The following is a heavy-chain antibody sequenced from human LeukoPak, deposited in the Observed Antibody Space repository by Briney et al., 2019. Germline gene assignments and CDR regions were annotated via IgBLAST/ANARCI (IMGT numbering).Heavy chain of an antibody. J-gene: IGHJ6*03. V-gene: IGHV4-59*01. D-gene: IGHD5-12*01. CDR2: IYYSGST. CDR1: GGSISSYY. Sequence: SETLSLICTVSGGSISSYYWSWIRQPPGKGLEWIGYIYYSGSTNYNPSLKSRITISVDTSKNQFSLKLRSVTAADTAVYYCVTGGSPYSYYYYMDVWGKGTTVTVSS. CDR3: VTGGSPYSYYYYMDV.